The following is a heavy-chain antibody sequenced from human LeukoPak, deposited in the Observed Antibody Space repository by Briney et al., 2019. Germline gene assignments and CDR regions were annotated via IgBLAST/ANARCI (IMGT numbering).Heavy chain of an antibody. CDR1: GFTFSSYA. D-gene: IGHD6-13*01. V-gene: IGHV3-23*01. CDR2: ISGSGGST. J-gene: IGHJ6*02. Sequence: GGSLRLSCAASGFTFSSYAMSWVRQAPGKGLEWVSAISGSGGSTYYADSVKGRFTISRDNSKNTLYLQMNSLRAEDTAVYYCAKWAAAKKEYCYYYYGMDVWGQGTTVTVSS. CDR3: AKWAAAKKEYCYYYYGMDV.